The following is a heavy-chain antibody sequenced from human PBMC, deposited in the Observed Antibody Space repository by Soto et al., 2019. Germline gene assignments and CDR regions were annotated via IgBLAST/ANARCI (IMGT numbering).Heavy chain of an antibody. CDR3: TRGGIYYYDSSGYYDY. V-gene: IGHV4-59*01. CDR1: GGSISSYY. Sequence: SETLSVTCTVSGGSISSYYWSWIRQPPWKGLEWIGYIYYSGGTNYNPSLKSRVTISVDTSKNQFSLKLTSVTAADTAVYFCTRGGIYYYDSSGYYDYWGQGALVTVSS. J-gene: IGHJ4*02. CDR2: IYYSGGT. D-gene: IGHD3-22*01.